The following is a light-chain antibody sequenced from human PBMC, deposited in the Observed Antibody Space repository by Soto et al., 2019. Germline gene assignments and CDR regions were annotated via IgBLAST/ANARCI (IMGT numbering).Light chain of an antibody. V-gene: IGKV1-5*01. CDR1: QNIDSW. Sequence: DIQMTQSPSVLSASVGDRVTITCRASQNIDSWLAWYQQKPGKAPKVLIYDASTLDSGAPSRFSGGGSGTEVTLTISSRQSEDVAVYYCQQYYTKSGSFGQGNKGEIK. J-gene: IGKJ1*01. CDR2: DAS. CDR3: QQYYTKSGS.